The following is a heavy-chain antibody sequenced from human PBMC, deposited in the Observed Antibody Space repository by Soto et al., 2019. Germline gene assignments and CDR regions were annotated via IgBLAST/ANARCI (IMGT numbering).Heavy chain of an antibody. V-gene: IGHV1-8*01. CDR2: MNPNSGNT. CDR1: GYTFTSYD. CDR3: ARGSSPGVWVGELSHWFDP. D-gene: IGHD3-10*01. Sequence: QVQLVQSGAEVKKPGASVKVSCKASGYTFTSYDINWVRQATGQGLEWMGWMNPNSGNTGYAQKFQGRVTMTRNTSISTAYMELSSLRSEDTAVYYCARGSSPGVWVGELSHWFDPWGQGTLVTVSS. J-gene: IGHJ5*02.